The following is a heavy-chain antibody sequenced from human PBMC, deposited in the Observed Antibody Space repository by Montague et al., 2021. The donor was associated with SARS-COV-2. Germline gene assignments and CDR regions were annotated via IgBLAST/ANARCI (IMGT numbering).Heavy chain of an antibody. J-gene: IGHJ6*02. D-gene: IGHD3-10*01. CDR3: AKDSSELNYYGSGNYFLYYYGMDV. CDR2: ISGSGGST. CDR1: GFTFSSYA. Sequence: SLRLSCAASGFTFSSYAMSWVRQAPGKGLEWVSAISGSGGSTYYADSVKGRFTISRDNSKNTLYLQMNSLRAEDTAVYYCAKDSSELNYYGSGNYFLYYYGMDVWGQGTTVTVSS. V-gene: IGHV3-23*01.